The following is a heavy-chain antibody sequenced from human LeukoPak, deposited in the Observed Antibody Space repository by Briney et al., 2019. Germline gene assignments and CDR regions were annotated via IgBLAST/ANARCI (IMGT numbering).Heavy chain of an antibody. CDR3: AGGRSSSSLDY. D-gene: IGHD6-13*01. CDR2: ISYSGST. J-gene: IGHJ4*02. Sequence: SETLSLTCTVSGGSISSGDYYWTWIRQHPGKGLEWIGYISYSGSTYYNPSLKSRVTISVDTFNNQFSLKLSSVTAADTALYYCAGGRSSSSLDYWGQGTLVTVSS. V-gene: IGHV4-31*03. CDR1: GGSISSGDYY.